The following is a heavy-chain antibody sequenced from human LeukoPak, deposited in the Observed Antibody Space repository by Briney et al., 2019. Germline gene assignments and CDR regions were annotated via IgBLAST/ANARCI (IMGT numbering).Heavy chain of an antibody. V-gene: IGHV4-38-2*01. J-gene: IGHJ4*02. Sequence: SETLSLTCGVSVYSISSGYYWSWIRQPPGKGLEWIATINHSGETYYNPSLKSRVTISVDTSKNQFSLKLSSVTAAGTAIYYCARYTANKSGYSFDYWGQGTLVTVSS. CDR2: INHSGET. CDR1: VYSISSGYY. CDR3: ARYTANKSGYSFDY. D-gene: IGHD3-22*01.